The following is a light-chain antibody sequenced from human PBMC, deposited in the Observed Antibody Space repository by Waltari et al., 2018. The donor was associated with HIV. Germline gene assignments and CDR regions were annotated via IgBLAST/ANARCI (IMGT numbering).Light chain of an antibody. J-gene: IGKJ3*01. CDR1: QSINAW. V-gene: IGKV1-5*03. Sequence: TWGARQSINAWLSWYQQILGIAPRLLFYKASNLQSGVPSRSSGSGSGTEFTLTISSLQPDDFATYYCQQYNNFPATFGPGTKVDIK. CDR2: KAS. CDR3: QQYNNFPAT.